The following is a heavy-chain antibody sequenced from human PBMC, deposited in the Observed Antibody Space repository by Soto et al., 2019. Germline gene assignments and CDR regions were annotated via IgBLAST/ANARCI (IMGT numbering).Heavy chain of an antibody. J-gene: IGHJ6*02. CDR2: INPTGGGT. CDR1: GYTFTTYF. Sequence: ASGKVSCKASGYTFTTYFMHWVRQAPGQGFEWMGRINPTGGGTVYAQKFQGRVTVTRDTSTNTVNIELGSLTSKDTAVYYCARGSYASNVFIMDVWGQGTAVTVSS. CDR3: ARGSYASNVFIMDV. D-gene: IGHD2-2*01. V-gene: IGHV1-46*01.